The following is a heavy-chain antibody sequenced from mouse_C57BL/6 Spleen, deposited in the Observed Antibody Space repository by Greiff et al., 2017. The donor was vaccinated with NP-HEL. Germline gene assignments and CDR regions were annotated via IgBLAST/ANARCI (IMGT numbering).Heavy chain of an antibody. D-gene: IGHD1-1*01. CDR1: GYTFTDYY. V-gene: IGHV1-26*01. Sequence: VQLQQSGPELVKPGASVKISCKASGYTFTDYYMNWVKQSHGKSLEWIGDINPNNGGTSYNQKFKGKAKLTVDKSSSTAYMELRSLTSEDSAVYYCARRGKYYGSSHFDYWGQGTTLTVSS. CDR2: INPNNGGT. CDR3: ARRGKYYGSSHFDY. J-gene: IGHJ2*01.